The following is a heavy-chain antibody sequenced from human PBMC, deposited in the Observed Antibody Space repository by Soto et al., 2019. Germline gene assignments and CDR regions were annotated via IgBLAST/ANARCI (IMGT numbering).Heavy chain of an antibody. CDR3: ARQGSGSYSTRAWENQGGGAFDI. CDR1: GFTFSSYA. Sequence: GGSLRLSCAASGFTFSSYAMHWVRQAPGKGLEWVAVISYDGSNKYYADSVKGRFTISRDNSKNTLYLQMNSLRAEDTAVYYCARQGSGSYSTRAWENQGGGAFDIWGQGTMVTVS. J-gene: IGHJ3*02. D-gene: IGHD1-26*01. V-gene: IGHV3-30-3*01. CDR2: ISYDGSNK.